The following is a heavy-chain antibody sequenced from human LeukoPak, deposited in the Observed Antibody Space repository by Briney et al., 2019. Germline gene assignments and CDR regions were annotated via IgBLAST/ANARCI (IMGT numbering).Heavy chain of an antibody. Sequence: ASVKVSCKASGYTFTGYYMHWVRQATGQGLEWMGRINPNSGGTNYAQKFQGRVTMTRDTSTSTVYMELSSLRSEDTAVYYCARDEIMITFGGVTSPDYWGQGTLVTVSS. CDR1: GYTFTGYY. J-gene: IGHJ4*02. V-gene: IGHV1-2*06. CDR2: INPNSGGT. D-gene: IGHD3-16*01. CDR3: ARDEIMITFGGVTSPDY.